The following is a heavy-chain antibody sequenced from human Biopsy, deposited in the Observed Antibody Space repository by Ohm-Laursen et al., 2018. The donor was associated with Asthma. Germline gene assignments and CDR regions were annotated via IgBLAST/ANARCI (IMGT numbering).Heavy chain of an antibody. CDR2: TNERGVT. J-gene: IGHJ6*02. V-gene: IGHV4-34*01. CDR3: ARGPELDV. CDR1: GGSITSFY. Sequence: TLSLTCTVSGGSITSFYWSRIRQSPGKGLEWIGETNERGVTNNNPSLKSRVIISIDTYWNRVSLKLTSVTAADTAVYYCARGPELDVWGQGTTVTVSS.